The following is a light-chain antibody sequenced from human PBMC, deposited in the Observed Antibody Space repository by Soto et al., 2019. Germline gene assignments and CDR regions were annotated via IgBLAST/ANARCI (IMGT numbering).Light chain of an antibody. Sequence: QSVLTQPPSVSGAPGQKVTISCSGSSSNIGNNYVSWYQQLPGTAPKLLIYENNKRPSGIPDRFSGSKSGTSATLGITGLQTGDEADYYCGTWDSSLSKVFGGGTQLTVL. CDR2: ENN. V-gene: IGLV1-51*02. J-gene: IGLJ3*02. CDR3: GTWDSSLSKV. CDR1: SSNIGNNY.